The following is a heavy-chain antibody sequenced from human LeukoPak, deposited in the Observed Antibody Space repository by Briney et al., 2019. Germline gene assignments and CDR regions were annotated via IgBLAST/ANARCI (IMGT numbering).Heavy chain of an antibody. V-gene: IGHV3-33*01. D-gene: IGHD3-3*02. CDR1: GFTFLKYG. J-gene: IGHJ3*01. CDR2: IWSDGVNK. Sequence: PRGSLRLSCAASGFTFLKYGIHWVRQAPGKGLEWVAVIWSDGVNKYYADSMKGRFTISRDNSKNTLYLQMNSLRVEDTAVYYCARDLGQGGDDRRIFGFDVWGQGTLVTVSA. CDR3: ARDLGQGGDDRRIFGFDV.